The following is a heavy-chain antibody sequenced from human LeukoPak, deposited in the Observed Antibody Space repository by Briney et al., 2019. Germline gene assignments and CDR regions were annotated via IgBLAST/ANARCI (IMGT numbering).Heavy chain of an antibody. Sequence: PGGSLRLSCAASGFTFSSFGMHWVRQAPGKGLEGVAVIWFDGNSKYYADSVKGRFTISRDNSKNTLYLQMNSLRAEDTAVYYCVKLRGLGVVPGDTWGLGTLVTVSS. J-gene: IGHJ5*02. V-gene: IGHV3-33*03. CDR1: GFTFSSFG. CDR3: VKLRGLGVVPGDT. CDR2: IWFDGNSK. D-gene: IGHD2-2*01.